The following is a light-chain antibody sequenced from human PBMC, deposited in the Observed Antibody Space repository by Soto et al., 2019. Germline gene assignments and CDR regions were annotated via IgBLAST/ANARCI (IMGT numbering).Light chain of an antibody. V-gene: IGKV3-20*01. CDR3: QQYGSSPIT. Sequence: EIGLTLTPSTPFFPPGERATLSCRASQSVSSSYLAWYQQKPGQAPRLLIYGASSRATGIPDRFSGSGSGTDFTLTISRLEPEDFAVYYCQQYGSSPITFGQGTRLEI. CDR2: GAS. J-gene: IGKJ5*01. CDR1: QSVSSSY.